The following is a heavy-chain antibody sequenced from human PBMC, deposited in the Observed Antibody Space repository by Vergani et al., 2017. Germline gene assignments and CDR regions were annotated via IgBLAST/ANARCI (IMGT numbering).Heavy chain of an antibody. V-gene: IGHV3-21*01. CDR1: GFTFSSYS. CDR2: ISSSSSYI. D-gene: IGHD2-15*01. Sequence: EVQLVESGGGLVKPGGSLRLSCAASGFTFSSYSMNWVRQAPGKGQEWVSSISSSSSYIYYADSVKGRFTISRDNAKNSLYLQMNSLRAEDTAVYYCAREKYCSGGSCYSIYYYYYGMDVWGQGTTVTVSS. CDR3: AREKYCSGGSCYSIYYYYYGMDV. J-gene: IGHJ6*02.